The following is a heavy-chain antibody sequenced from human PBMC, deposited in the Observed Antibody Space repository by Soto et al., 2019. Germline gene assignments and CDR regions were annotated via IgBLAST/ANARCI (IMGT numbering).Heavy chain of an antibody. CDR3: ARVVAAAGTVDS. D-gene: IGHD6-13*01. J-gene: IGHJ4*02. V-gene: IGHV1-2*02. CDR2: INPNSGGT. CDR1: VYTFTCYY. Sequence: XSVKVSCKASVYTFTCYYMHWVRQAPGQGLEWMGWINPNSGGTNYAQKFQGRVTMTRDTSISTAYMELSRLRSDDTAVYYCARVVAAAGTVDSWGQGNLVTVSS.